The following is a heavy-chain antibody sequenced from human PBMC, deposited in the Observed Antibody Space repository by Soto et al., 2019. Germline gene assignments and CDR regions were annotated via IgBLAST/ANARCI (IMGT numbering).Heavy chain of an antibody. D-gene: IGHD6-19*01. Sequence: QVQLEQSGGEVKKPGSSVKVSCKASGVTFSKFIMTWVRQAPGLGLEWVGGIIPIFGTANYAQKFQGRVTITADESTSTSYMEMNNLRSEDTAVYYCAKVRYSSPVGYYYGMDVWGQGTTVTVSS. CDR1: GVTFSKFI. V-gene: IGHV1-69*01. CDR3: AKVRYSSPVGYYYGMDV. CDR2: IIPIFGTA. J-gene: IGHJ6*02.